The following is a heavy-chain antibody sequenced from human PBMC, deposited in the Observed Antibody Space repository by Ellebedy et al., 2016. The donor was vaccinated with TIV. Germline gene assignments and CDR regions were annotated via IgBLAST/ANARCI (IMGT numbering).Heavy chain of an antibody. CDR1: GFTFDDYA. Sequence: GGSLRLSCAASGFTFDDYAMHWVRQAPGKGLEWVSGISWNSGSIGYADSVKGRFTSSRDKAKNSLYLQMNSLRAEDTAVYYCARDKERGIHFGWFDPWGQGTLVTVSS. CDR2: ISWNSGSI. D-gene: IGHD1-26*01. V-gene: IGHV3-9*01. CDR3: ARDKERGIHFGWFDP. J-gene: IGHJ5*02.